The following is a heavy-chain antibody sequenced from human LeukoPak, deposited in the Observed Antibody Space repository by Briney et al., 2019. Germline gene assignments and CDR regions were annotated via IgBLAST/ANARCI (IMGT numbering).Heavy chain of an antibody. J-gene: IGHJ4*02. D-gene: IGHD6-13*01. CDR1: GYTLTSYD. CDR2: MNPNNDNT. V-gene: IGHV1-8*03. CDR3: ARRSDEGAAAGGSDFDY. Sequence: ASVKVSCTASGYTLTSYDINWVRQATGLGLEWMGRMNPNNDNTDYAQKFQGRVTITRNTSISIAYMELRSLRSDDTAVYYCARRSDEGAAAGGSDFDYWGQGTLVTVSS.